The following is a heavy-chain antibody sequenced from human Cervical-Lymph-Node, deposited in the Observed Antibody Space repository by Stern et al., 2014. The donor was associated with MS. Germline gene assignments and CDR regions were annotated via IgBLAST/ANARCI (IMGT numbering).Heavy chain of an antibody. CDR3: ASGTYYSFDY. D-gene: IGHD3-10*01. CDR1: GYSFSSHW. V-gene: IGHV5-51*03. Sequence: EVQLVQSGAEVKKPGESLRISCKASGYSFSSHWIGWVRQMPGKGLEWLGLIYPRDSDPRYSPSFQGQVTISADKSINTAYLQWNSLKASDTAIYYCASGTYYSFDYWGQGDLVTVSS. CDR2: IYPRDSDP. J-gene: IGHJ4*02.